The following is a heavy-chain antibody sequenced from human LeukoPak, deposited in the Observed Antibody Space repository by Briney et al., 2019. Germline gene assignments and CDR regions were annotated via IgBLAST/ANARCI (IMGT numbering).Heavy chain of an antibody. Sequence: SETLSLTCTVSGGSISSSSYYWGWIRQPPGKGLEWIGSIYYSGSTYYNPSLKSRVTISVDTSKNQFSLKLSSVTAADTAVYYCARGTRGSSWYPRVLTFFRFDPWGQGTLVTVSS. CDR2: IYYSGST. CDR1: GGSISSSSYY. D-gene: IGHD6-13*01. J-gene: IGHJ5*02. CDR3: ARGTRGSSWYPRVLTFFRFDP. V-gene: IGHV4-39*01.